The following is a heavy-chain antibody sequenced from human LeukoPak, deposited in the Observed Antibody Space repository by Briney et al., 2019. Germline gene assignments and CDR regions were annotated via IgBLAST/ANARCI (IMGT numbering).Heavy chain of an antibody. CDR1: GFTFDDYA. CDR2: ISGDGGST. J-gene: IGHJ6*02. CDR3: AKEYGSGYSTYGMDV. Sequence: GGSLRLSCAASGFTFDDYAVHWVRQAPGKGLEWVSLISGDGGSTYYADSVKGRFTIPRDNSKNSLYLQMNSLRTEDTALCYCAKEYGSGYSTYGMDVWGQGTTVTVSS. V-gene: IGHV3-43*02. D-gene: IGHD3-10*01.